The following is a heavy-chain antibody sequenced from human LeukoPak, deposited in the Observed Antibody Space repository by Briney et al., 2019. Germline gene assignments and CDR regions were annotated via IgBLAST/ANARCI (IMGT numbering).Heavy chain of an antibody. Sequence: SETLSLICAVYGGSFSGYYWSWIRQPPGKGLEWIGEINHSGSTNYNPSLKSRVTISVDTSKNQFSLKLSSVTAADTAVYYCARIDIMGFGDIDQIDALDIWGQGTMVTVSS. J-gene: IGHJ3*02. D-gene: IGHD3-10*01. CDR1: GGSFSGYY. CDR2: INHSGST. CDR3: ARIDIMGFGDIDQIDALDI. V-gene: IGHV4-34*01.